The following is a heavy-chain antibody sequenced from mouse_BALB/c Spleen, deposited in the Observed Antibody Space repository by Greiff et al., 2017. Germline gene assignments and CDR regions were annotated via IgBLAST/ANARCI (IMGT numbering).Heavy chain of an antibody. CDR1: GFTFSSYT. D-gene: IGHD2-1*01. Sequence: EVQGVESGGGLVQPGGSLKLSCAASGFTFSSYTMSWVRQTPEKRLEWVAYISNGGGSTYYPDTVKGRFTIFRDNAKNTLYLQMSSLKSEDTAMYYCARHVDYGNYYYAMDYWGQGTSVTVSS. CDR3: ARHVDYGNYYYAMDY. V-gene: IGHV5-12-2*01. CDR2: ISNGGGST. J-gene: IGHJ4*01.